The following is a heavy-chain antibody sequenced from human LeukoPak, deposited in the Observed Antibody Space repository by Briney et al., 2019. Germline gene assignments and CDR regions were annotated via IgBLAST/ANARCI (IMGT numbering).Heavy chain of an antibody. CDR3: ARDSGRSRWELLGFDY. V-gene: IGHV3-7*01. D-gene: IGHD1-26*01. J-gene: IGHJ4*02. CDR2: IKQDGSER. CDR1: GFTFSSYW. Sequence: PGGPLRLSCAASGFTFSSYWMSWVRQAPGKGLEWVANIKQDGSERYYVDSVKGRFTISRDNAKNSLYLQMNSLRAEDTAVYYCARDSGRSRWELLGFDYWGQGTLVTVSS.